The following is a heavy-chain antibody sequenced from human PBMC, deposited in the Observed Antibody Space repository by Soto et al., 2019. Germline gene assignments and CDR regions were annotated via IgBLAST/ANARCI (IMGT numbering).Heavy chain of an antibody. D-gene: IGHD1-7*01. CDR1: GDSISGSQW. J-gene: IGHJ4*02. Sequence: SETLSLTCAVSGDSISGSQWWSWVRLPPGKGLEWIGEISHTGTTNYNPSLKSRVTMSVDKPKNQFSLNLTSVTAADTAVYYCAAELGRGNTAYWGQGTLVTVSS. CDR3: AAELGRGNTAY. CDR2: ISHTGTT. V-gene: IGHV4-4*02.